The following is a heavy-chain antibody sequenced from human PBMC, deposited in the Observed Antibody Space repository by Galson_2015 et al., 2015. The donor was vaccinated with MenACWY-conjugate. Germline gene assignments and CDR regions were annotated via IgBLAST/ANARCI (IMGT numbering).Heavy chain of an antibody. Sequence: QSGAEVKKPGESLKISCKGSGSSFTNYWIGWVRQMPGRGLEWMGLIDPRNSNTRYSPSFQGQVTISADESISTAFLQWSSLKASDTAMYYCARHPPGGRGMDVWGRGTTVTVSS. J-gene: IGHJ6*02. V-gene: IGHV5-51*01. CDR3: ARHPPGGRGMDV. D-gene: IGHD1-26*01. CDR1: GSSFTNYW. CDR2: IDPRNSNT.